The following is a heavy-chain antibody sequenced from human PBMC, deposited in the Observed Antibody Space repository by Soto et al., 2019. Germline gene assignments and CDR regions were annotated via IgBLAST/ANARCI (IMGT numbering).Heavy chain of an antibody. Sequence: GSLSLSCAASGFTFGRYAISWVRQAPGKGLEWVSAVSGSGGSTYYADSVKGRFTISRDNSKNTVYLQMNSLRVDDTAVYYCAKREAVAGNSPYYYGLDVWGHGTTVTVSS. CDR1: GFTFGRYA. CDR2: VSGSGGST. CDR3: AKREAVAGNSPYYYGLDV. V-gene: IGHV3-23*01. J-gene: IGHJ6*02. D-gene: IGHD6-19*01.